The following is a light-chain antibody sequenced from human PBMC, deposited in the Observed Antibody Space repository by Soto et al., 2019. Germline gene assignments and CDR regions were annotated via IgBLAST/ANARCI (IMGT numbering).Light chain of an antibody. Sequence: EIVLTQSPGTLSLSPGERATLSCRASQTIRSNYLAWYQQRPGQAPRLLIYGASSRATDIPDRFSGSASGTDFTLTILRLEPEDFAVYYCHQYGSSPWTFGQGTKVEVK. CDR2: GAS. J-gene: IGKJ1*01. CDR3: HQYGSSPWT. CDR1: QTIRSNY. V-gene: IGKV3-20*01.